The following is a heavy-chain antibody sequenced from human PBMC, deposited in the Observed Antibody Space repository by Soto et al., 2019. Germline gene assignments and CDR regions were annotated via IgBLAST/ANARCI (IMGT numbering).Heavy chain of an antibody. J-gene: IGHJ4*02. Sequence: PGGSLRLSCAASGFTFSSYAMHWVRQAPGKGLEWVAVISYDGSNKYYADSVKGRFTISRDNSKNTLYLQMNSLRAEDTAVYYCARAPTTVTTPYYFDYWGQGTLVNV. CDR1: GFTFSSYA. D-gene: IGHD4-17*01. CDR3: ARAPTTVTTPYYFDY. CDR2: ISYDGSNK. V-gene: IGHV3-30-3*01.